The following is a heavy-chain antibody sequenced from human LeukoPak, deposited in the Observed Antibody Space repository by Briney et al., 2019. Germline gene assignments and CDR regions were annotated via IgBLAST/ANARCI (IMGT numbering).Heavy chain of an antibody. CDR2: IKQDGSEK. CDR3: AREQSISSGWYDFDY. V-gene: IGHV3-7*01. J-gene: IGHJ4*02. CDR1: GFTFSSYA. Sequence: GGSLRLSCAASGFTFSSYAMSWVRQAPGKGLEWVANIKQDGSEKYYVDSVKGRFTISRDNAKNSLYLQMNSLRAEDTAVYYCAREQSISSGWYDFDYWGQGTLVTVSS. D-gene: IGHD6-19*01.